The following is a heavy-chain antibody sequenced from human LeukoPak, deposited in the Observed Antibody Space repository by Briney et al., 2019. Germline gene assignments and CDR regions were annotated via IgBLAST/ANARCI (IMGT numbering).Heavy chain of an antibody. CDR3: ARERGETVTADY. J-gene: IGHJ4*02. CDR2: ISYDGSDK. CDR1: GFTFSSYG. V-gene: IGHV3-30*03. D-gene: IGHD4-17*01. Sequence: GGSLRLSCAASGFTFSSYGMYWVRQAPGKGPEWVAFISYDGSDKYYADSVKGRFTISRDNSKNTLYLQMNSLRAEDTAVYYCARERGETVTADYWGQGTLVTVSS.